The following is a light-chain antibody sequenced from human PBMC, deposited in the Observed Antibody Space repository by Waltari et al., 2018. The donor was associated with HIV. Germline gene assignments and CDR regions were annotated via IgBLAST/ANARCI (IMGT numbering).Light chain of an antibody. CDR1: ALPKQY. V-gene: IGLV3-25*03. J-gene: IGLJ3*02. CDR3: QSADSSGTLWV. Sequence: SYQLTQPPSVSVSPGQTARITCSGDALPKQYAYWYQQKPGQAPVLVIYKDSERPSGIPERFSGSSSWTTVTLTISGVQAEDEADYYCQSADSSGTLWVFGGGTKLTVL. CDR2: KDS.